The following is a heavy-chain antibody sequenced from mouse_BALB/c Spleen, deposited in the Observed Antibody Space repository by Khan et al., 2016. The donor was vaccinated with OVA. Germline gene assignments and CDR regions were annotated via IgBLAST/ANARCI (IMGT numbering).Heavy chain of an antibody. CDR2: IYPSDSYT. CDR1: GYTFTNYW. CDR3: IREGVYGSSFAY. J-gene: IGHJ3*01. Sequence: QVQLQQPGTELVRPGASVKLSCKASGYTFTNYWINWVKQRHGKGLEWIGNIYPSDSYTNYNQKLKDKAKLTVDKSYRTAYRHLSCPTSDDSAVYYCIREGVYGSSFAYWGQGTLVTVSS. V-gene: IGHV1-69*02. D-gene: IGHD1-1*02.